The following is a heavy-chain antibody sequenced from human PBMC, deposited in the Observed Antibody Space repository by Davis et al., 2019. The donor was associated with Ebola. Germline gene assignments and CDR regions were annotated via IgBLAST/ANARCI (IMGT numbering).Heavy chain of an antibody. V-gene: IGHV3-23*01. Sequence: GESLKISCAASGFTFSSYAMSWVRQPPGKGLEWVSAISGSGGSTYYADSVKGRFTISRDNLKNTLYLQMNSLRAEDSAVYYCAKASGSGSYSHYYGMDVWGQGTTVTVSS. J-gene: IGHJ6*02. CDR2: ISGSGGST. CDR1: GFTFSSYA. CDR3: AKASGSGSYSHYYGMDV. D-gene: IGHD3-10*01.